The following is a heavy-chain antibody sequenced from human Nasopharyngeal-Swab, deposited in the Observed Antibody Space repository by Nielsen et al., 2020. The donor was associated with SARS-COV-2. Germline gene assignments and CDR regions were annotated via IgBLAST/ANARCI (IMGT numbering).Heavy chain of an antibody. CDR2: IYPGDSDT. CDR1: GCSFTSYW. CDR3: ARLDYYDSSGYYSLIGPEYYFDY. D-gene: IGHD3-22*01. V-gene: IGHV5-51*01. J-gene: IGHJ4*02. Sequence: GESLKISCKGSGCSFTSYWIGWVRQMPGKGLERMGIIYPGDSDTRYSPSFQGLVTISADKSISTAYLQWSSLKASDTAMYFCARLDYYDSSGYYSLIGPEYYFDYWGQGTLVTVSS.